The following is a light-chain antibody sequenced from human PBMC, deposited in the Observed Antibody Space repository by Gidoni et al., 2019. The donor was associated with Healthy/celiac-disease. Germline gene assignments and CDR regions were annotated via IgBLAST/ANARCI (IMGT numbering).Light chain of an antibody. J-gene: IGKJ5*01. Sequence: DIALTQSPGTLSLSPGERAPLSCRASQSVSSSYLAWYQQKPGQAPRLLIYGASSRATGIPDRFSGSGSGTDFTLTISRLEPEDFAVYYCQQYGSSPQTFGQGTRLEIK. CDR1: QSVSSSY. CDR3: QQYGSSPQT. V-gene: IGKV3-20*01. CDR2: GAS.